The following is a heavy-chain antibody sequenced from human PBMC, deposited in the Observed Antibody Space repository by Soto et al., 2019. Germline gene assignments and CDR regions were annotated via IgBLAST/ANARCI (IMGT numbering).Heavy chain of an antibody. CDR3: ARDAPALDTVMVTGNVFDN. V-gene: IGHV4-31*03. CDR1: GGSISRDNVY. J-gene: IGHJ4*02. Sequence: QVQLQESGPGLLKPSQTLSLTCSVSGGSISRDNVYWSWIRQHPGNVPERIGNIYYSGSTHSNPSLQSRVIIPLDRSKHQFHLKLSSVTDADTAEYYCARDAPALDTVMVTGNVFDNWGQGTLVTVSS. CDR2: IYYSGST. D-gene: IGHD5-18*01.